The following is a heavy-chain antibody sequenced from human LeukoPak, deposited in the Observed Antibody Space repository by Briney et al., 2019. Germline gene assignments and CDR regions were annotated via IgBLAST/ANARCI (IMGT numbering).Heavy chain of an antibody. J-gene: IGHJ6*03. D-gene: IGHD3-10*01. CDR2: FSGSVDNT. CDR1: GFTFMNYA. CDR3: AIGGLLGLGEFSEDYMDV. Sequence: GSLRLSCSASGFTFMNYALTCVRQAPGKGLEWVSSFSGSVDNTYYADSVWGRFTISTDNSKSTVYLQMNSPRAEDTAIYYCAIGGLLGLGEFSEDYMDVWGKGTSVTVSS. V-gene: IGHV3-23*01.